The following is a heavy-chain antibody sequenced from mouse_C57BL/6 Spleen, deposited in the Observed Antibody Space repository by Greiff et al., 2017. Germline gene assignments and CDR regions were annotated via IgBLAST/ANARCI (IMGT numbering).Heavy chain of an antibody. Sequence: QVQLQQPGAELVKPGASVKMSCKASGYTFTSYWITWVKQRPGQGLEWIGDIYPGSGSTNYNEKFKSKATLTVDTSSSTAYMQLSSLTSEDSAVYYCAIQLRPLLFFDYWGQGTTLTVSS. CDR3: AIQLRPLLFFDY. CDR1: GYTFTSYW. J-gene: IGHJ2*01. CDR2: IYPGSGST. D-gene: IGHD3-2*02. V-gene: IGHV1-55*01.